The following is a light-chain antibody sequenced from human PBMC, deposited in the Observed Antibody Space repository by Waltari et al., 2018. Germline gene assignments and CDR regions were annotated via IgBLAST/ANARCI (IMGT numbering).Light chain of an antibody. V-gene: IGKV2-24*01. CDR3: MLATQQRT. J-gene: IGKJ1*01. CDR1: QSLLHSDGNTY. CDR2: KIS. Sequence: DTVLTQTPLSLPVTLGQSASISCRSSQSLLHSDGNTYLSWLHKRPGQPPRLLIYKISNRFSGVPDRFSGSGAGTYFTLKISAVEAEDVGVYYCMLATQQRTLGQGTRVEIK.